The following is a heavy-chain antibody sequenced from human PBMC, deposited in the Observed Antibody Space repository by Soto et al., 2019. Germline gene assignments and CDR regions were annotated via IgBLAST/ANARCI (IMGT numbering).Heavy chain of an antibody. CDR1: GSTFSSYD. Sequence: SVQVSCKASGSTFSSYDISWVRQAPGQGLEWMGGIIPIFGTANYAQKFQGRVTITADESTSTAYMELSSLRSEDTAVYYCARWADFWSGYATYYYCGMDVWGQGTTVTVSS. CDR2: IIPIFGTA. CDR3: ARWADFWSGYATYYYCGMDV. D-gene: IGHD3-3*01. J-gene: IGHJ6*02. V-gene: IGHV1-69*13.